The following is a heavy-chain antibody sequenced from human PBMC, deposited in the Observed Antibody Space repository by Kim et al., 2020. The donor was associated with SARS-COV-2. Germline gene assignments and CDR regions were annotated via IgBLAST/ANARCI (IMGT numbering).Heavy chain of an antibody. CDR2: INHSGST. CDR3: ARARGRGANQDY. CDR1: GGSFSGYY. V-gene: IGHV4-34*01. D-gene: IGHD3-10*01. Sequence: SETLSLTCAVYGGSFSGYYWSWIRQPPGKGLEWIGEINHSGSTNYNPSLKSRVTISVDTSKNQFSLKLSSVTAADTAVYYCARARGRGANQDYWGQGTLVTVSS. J-gene: IGHJ4*02.